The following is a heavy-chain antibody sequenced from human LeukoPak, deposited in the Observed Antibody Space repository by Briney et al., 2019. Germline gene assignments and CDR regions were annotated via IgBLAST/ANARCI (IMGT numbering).Heavy chain of an antibody. D-gene: IGHD5-18*01. V-gene: IGHV4-34*01. CDR3: ARARGYSLRVYYFDY. CDR1: GGSFSGYY. J-gene: IGHJ4*02. CDR2: INHSGST. Sequence: PSETLSLTCAVYGGSFSGYYWSWIRQPPGKGLEWIGEINHSGSTNYNPSLKSRVTISVDTSKNQFSLKLSSVTAADTAVYYCARARGYSLRVYYFDYWDQGTLVTVSS.